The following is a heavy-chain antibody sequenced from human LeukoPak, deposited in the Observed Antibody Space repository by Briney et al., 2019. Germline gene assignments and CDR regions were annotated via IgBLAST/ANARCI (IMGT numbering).Heavy chain of an antibody. Sequence: VASVKVSCKASGYTFTGYYMHWVRQAPGQGLEWVGWINPYSGGTNYAQKFQGRVTMTRDTSITTAYMELNRLRSDDTAVYYCATWGIFGVDPGDYWGQGTLVTVSS. V-gene: IGHV1-2*02. J-gene: IGHJ4*02. CDR2: INPYSGGT. CDR1: GYTFTGYY. D-gene: IGHD3-3*01. CDR3: ATWGIFGVDPGDY.